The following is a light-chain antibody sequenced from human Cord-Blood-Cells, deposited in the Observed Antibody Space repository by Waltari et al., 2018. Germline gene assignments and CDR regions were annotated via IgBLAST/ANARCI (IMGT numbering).Light chain of an antibody. Sequence: DIQITQSPSTLSASVGDRVTITCRASQSISSWLVWYQQKPGKAPKLLIYKASSLESGVPSRFSGSGSGTEFTLTISSLQPDDFATYYCQQYNSYPWTFGQGTKVEIK. CDR3: QQYNSYPWT. V-gene: IGKV1-5*03. CDR1: QSISSW. CDR2: KAS. J-gene: IGKJ1*01.